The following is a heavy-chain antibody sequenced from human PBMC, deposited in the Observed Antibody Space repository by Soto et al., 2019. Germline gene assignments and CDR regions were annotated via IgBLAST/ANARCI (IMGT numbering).Heavy chain of an antibody. CDR1: GGTFSSYT. J-gene: IGHJ5*02. Sequence: QVQLVQSGAEVKKPGSSVKVSCKASGGTFSSYTISWVRQAPGQGLEWMGRIIHILGIANYAQKFQGRVTITADKSTSTAYMELSSLRSEDTAVYYCARSHDTAGRYNWFDPWGQGTLVTVSS. V-gene: IGHV1-69*02. D-gene: IGHD1-1*01. CDR2: IIHILGIA. CDR3: ARSHDTAGRYNWFDP.